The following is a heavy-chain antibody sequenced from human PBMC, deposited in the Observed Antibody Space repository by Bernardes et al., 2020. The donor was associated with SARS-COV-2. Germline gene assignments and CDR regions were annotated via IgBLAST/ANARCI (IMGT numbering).Heavy chain of an antibody. CDR3: AHSGYDFWSGYYIAYYFDY. CDR1: GFSLSTSGVG. Sequence: SGPTLVKPTQTLTLTCTFSGFSLSTSGVGVGWIRQPPGKALEWLALIYWNDDKRYSPSLKSRLTITKDTSKNQVVLTMTNMDPVDTATYYCAHSGYDFWSGYYIAYYFDYWGQGTLVTVSS. D-gene: IGHD3-3*01. J-gene: IGHJ4*02. V-gene: IGHV2-5*01. CDR2: IYWNDDK.